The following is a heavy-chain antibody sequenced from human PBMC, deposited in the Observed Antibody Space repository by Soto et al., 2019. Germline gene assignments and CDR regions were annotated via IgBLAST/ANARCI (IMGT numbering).Heavy chain of an antibody. D-gene: IGHD2-15*01. Sequence: GASVKVSCKTSGGTFSNDIITWVRQAPGQGLERVGLINPTGDGTSYAQKFQGRVTMTRDTSATTVYMQLSGLRSEDTAVYYCVRPKGHCSGGSCYSGPFNYWGQGTLVTVSS. CDR2: INPTGDGT. J-gene: IGHJ4*02. V-gene: IGHV1-46*01. CDR3: VRPKGHCSGGSCYSGPFNY. CDR1: GGTFSNDI.